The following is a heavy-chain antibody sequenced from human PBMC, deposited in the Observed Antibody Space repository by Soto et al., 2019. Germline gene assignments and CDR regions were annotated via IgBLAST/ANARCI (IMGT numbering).Heavy chain of an antibody. CDR3: AKLYSSGWQYYYMDV. D-gene: IGHD6-19*01. CDR1: GFTFSSYA. CDR2: ISGSGGST. Sequence: GGSLRLSCAASGFTFSSYAMSWVRQAPGKGLEWVSAISGSGGSTYYADSVKGRFTISRDNSKNTLYLQMNSLRAEDTAVYYCAKLYSSGWQYYYMDVWGKGTTVTVSS. J-gene: IGHJ6*03. V-gene: IGHV3-23*01.